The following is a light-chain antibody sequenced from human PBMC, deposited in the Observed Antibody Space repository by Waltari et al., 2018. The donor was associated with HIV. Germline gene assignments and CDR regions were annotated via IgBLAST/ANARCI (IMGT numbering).Light chain of an antibody. Sequence: QSALTQPASVSGSPGQSLTISCTGTSSDVGGYNYVPWYQQHPGKAPKLMIYEVSNRSSGVSNRFSGSKSGNTASLTISGLQAEDEADYYCSSYTSSNTLDVFGTGTKVTVL. CDR2: EVS. J-gene: IGLJ1*01. CDR3: SSYTSSNTLDV. V-gene: IGLV2-14*01. CDR1: SSDVGGYNY.